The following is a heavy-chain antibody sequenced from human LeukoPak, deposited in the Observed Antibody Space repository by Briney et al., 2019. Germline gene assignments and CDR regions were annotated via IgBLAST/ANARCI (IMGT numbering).Heavy chain of an antibody. D-gene: IGHD5-18*01. V-gene: IGHV1-24*01. Sequence: ASVKVSCKVSGYTLTELSMHWVRQAPGKGLEWMGGFDPEDGETIYAQKFQGRVTMTEDTSTETAYMELSSLRSEDTAVYYCATTARGYSYGYFVYWGQGTLVTVSS. CDR2: FDPEDGET. CDR1: GYTLTELS. J-gene: IGHJ4*02. CDR3: ATTARGYSYGYFVY.